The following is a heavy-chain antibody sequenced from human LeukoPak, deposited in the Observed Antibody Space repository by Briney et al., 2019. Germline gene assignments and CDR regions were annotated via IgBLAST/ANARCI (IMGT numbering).Heavy chain of an antibody. CDR1: GYTFTSYG. CDR3: ASVVVPAAGLGDYYYYMDV. Sequence: GASVKVSCKASGYTFTSYGISWVRQAPGQGLEWMGWISAYNGNTNYTQKLQGRVTMTTDTSTSTAYMELRSLRSDDTAVYYCASVVVPAAGLGDYYYYMDVWGKGTTVTVSS. V-gene: IGHV1-18*01. CDR2: ISAYNGNT. D-gene: IGHD2-2*01. J-gene: IGHJ6*03.